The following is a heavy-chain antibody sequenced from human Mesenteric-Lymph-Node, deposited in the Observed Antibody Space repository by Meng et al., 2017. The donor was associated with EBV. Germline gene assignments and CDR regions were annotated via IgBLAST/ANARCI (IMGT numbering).Heavy chain of an antibody. D-gene: IGHD2-2*01. V-gene: IGHV1-18*01. CDR1: GYSFTSYG. Sequence: QIQRVQSGAEVKKPGASVKVSCKASGYSFTSYGISWVRQAPGQGLEWMGWTSGYNGNTNYAQKFQGRVTMTTDTSTSTAYMELRSLRSDDTAVYYCAREGRVPAAMGFDPWGQGTLVTVSS. J-gene: IGHJ5*02. CDR3: AREGRVPAAMGFDP. CDR2: TSGYNGNT.